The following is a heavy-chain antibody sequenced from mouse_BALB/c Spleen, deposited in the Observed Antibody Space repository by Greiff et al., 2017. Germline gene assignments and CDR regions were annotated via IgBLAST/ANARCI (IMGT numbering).Heavy chain of an antibody. V-gene: IGHV5-17*02. J-gene: IGHJ4*01. CDR1: GFTFSSFG. CDR2: ISSGSSTI. CDR3: AREGDYYGSYAMDY. Sequence: EVKLVESGGGLVQPGGSRKLSCAASGFTFSSFGMHWVRQAPEKGLEWVAYISSGSSTIYYADTVKGRFTISRDNPKNTLFLQMTSLRSEDTAMYYCAREGDYYGSYAMDYWGQGTSVTVSS. D-gene: IGHD1-1*01.